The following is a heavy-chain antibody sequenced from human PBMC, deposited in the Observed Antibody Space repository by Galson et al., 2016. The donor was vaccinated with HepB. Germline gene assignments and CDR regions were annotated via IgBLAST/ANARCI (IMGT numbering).Heavy chain of an antibody. D-gene: IGHD6-19*01. CDR3: ARDLREALDGTGYYYYGLDV. Sequence: CAISGDSVSSNSAAWNWIRQSPSRGLEWLGRTYYRSKWYNEYAVSVKSRITINPDTSKNQFSLQLNSVTPEDTAVYYCARDLREALDGTGYYYYGLDVWGQGTTVTISS. V-gene: IGHV6-1*01. CDR2: TYYRSKWYN. J-gene: IGHJ6*02. CDR1: GDSVSSNSAA.